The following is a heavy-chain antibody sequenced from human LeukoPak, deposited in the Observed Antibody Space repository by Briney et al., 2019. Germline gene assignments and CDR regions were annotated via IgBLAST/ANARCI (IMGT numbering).Heavy chain of an antibody. Sequence: ASVKVSCKASGYTFTSYGISWVRQAPGPGLEWMGWISAYNGNTNYAQKLQGRVTMTTDTSTSTAYMELRSLRSDDTAVYYCARGILYYYGSGSTVADYWGQGTLVTVSS. D-gene: IGHD3-10*01. CDR2: ISAYNGNT. CDR3: ARGILYYYGSGSTVADY. J-gene: IGHJ4*02. CDR1: GYTFTSYG. V-gene: IGHV1-18*01.